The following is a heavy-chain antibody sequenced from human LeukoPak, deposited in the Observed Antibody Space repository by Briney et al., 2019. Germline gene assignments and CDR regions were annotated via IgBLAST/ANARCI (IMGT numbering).Heavy chain of an antibody. J-gene: IGHJ4*02. CDR1: GFTFSNSW. D-gene: IGHD1-14*01. V-gene: IGHV3-7*01. CDR2: IKQDGSEK. Sequence: GGSLRLSCAASGFTFSNSWMSWVRQAPGKGLEWVANIKQDGSEKYYVDSVKGRFTISRDNAKNSLYLQMNSLRAEDTAVYYCARTGPEGFDYWGQGTLVTVSS. CDR3: ARTGPEGFDY.